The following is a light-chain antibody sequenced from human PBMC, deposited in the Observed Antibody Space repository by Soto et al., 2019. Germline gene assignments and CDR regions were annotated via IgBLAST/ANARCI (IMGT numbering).Light chain of an antibody. CDR2: DND. CDR1: SSRSHIGHHS. V-gene: IGLV1-51*01. J-gene: IGLJ1*01. Sequence: QSAVTQPPSVSAAPGQKVTISCSGSSSRSHIGHHSVSWYQHLPGTAPKLLIYDNDQRPSGIPARFSGSKSATSATLDITGLQTGDEADYYCGTWDTGLRAYVLGTGTKLTVL. CDR3: GTWDTGLRAYV.